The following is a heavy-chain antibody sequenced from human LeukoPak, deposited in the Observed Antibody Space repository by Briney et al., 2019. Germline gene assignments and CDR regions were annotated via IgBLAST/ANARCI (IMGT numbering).Heavy chain of an antibody. D-gene: IGHD6-19*01. J-gene: IGHJ4*02. V-gene: IGHV3-23*01. CDR3: AKDSGDSSGWYGSRFDY. CDR1: GFTFSSYA. Sequence: PGGSLRLSCAASGFTFSSYAMSWVRQAPGKGLEWVSAISGSGGSTYYADSVKGRFTISRDNSKNTPYLQMNSLRAEDTAVYYCAKDSGDSSGWYGSRFDYWGQGTLVTVSS. CDR2: ISGSGGST.